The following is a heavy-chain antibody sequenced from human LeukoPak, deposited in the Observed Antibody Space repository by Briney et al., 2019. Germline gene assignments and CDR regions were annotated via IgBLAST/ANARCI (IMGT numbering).Heavy chain of an antibody. J-gene: IGHJ4*02. D-gene: IGHD6-13*01. CDR3: ARGVVAAAGRTFDF. CDR1: DDSITMYY. V-gene: IGHV4-59*01. CDR2: VDHTGST. Sequence: SETLSLTCSVSDDSITMYYWTWIRQPPGKGLEWIGYVDHTGSTNFNPSLNGRVSISRDTTKNLFSLKLSSVTAADTAVYYCARGVVAAAGRTFDFWGQGTLVTISS.